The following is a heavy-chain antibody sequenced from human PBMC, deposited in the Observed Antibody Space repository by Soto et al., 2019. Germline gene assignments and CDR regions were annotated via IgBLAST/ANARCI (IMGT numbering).Heavy chain of an antibody. CDR3: AKSIEGGPMDV. V-gene: IGHV5-51*01. Sequence: PGESLKISCKGFGYTFPNHCINWLRLVPGKGLEWMGIVFPGDSDTRYSPSLQGQVIISLDKYISTAYLQGTRLKASDTAIYYCAKSIEGGPMDVWGQGTTVTVSS. CDR1: GYTFPNHC. CDR2: VFPGDSDT. D-gene: IGHD1-26*01. J-gene: IGHJ6*02.